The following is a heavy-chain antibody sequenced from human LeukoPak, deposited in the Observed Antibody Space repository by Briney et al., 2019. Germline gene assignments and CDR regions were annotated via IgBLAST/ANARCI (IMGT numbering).Heavy chain of an antibody. CDR1: GFTFSNNW. V-gene: IGHV3-7*01. Sequence: GGSLRLSCAVSGFTFSNNWMTWVRQAPGKGLEWVANINQGGGEKYYVDSVKGRLTISRDNAKNSLYLQMNSLRAEDTAVYYCAKDRATMVRGIIITPPFDYWGQGTLVTVSS. CDR2: INQGGGEK. CDR3: AKDRATMVRGIIITPPFDY. D-gene: IGHD3-10*01. J-gene: IGHJ4*02.